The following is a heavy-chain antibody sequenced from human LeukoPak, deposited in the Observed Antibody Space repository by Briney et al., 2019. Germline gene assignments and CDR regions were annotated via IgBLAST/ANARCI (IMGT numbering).Heavy chain of an antibody. CDR1: GYTFTGYY. CDR3: ATSFSQITSSAYYYMDV. Sequence: ASVKVPCKASGYTFTGYYVHWVRKAPGQGLEWMGWITPNNGSTNYAQRLQGRVTMTWDTSITTAYMELSGLTSDDTAVYFCATSFSQITSSAYYYMDVWGTGTSVTVSS. J-gene: IGHJ6*03. CDR2: ITPNNGST. D-gene: IGHD1-14*01. V-gene: IGHV1-2*02.